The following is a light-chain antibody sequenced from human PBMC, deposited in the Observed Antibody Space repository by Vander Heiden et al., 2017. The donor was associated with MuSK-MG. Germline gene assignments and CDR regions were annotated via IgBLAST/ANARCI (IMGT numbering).Light chain of an antibody. Sequence: SVLTQPPSVFAAAEQKDTISCSGSSSNMGDNYVSWYQQLPGTAPKLLIYENNKRPSGIPDRFSGSKSGTSATLGITGLQAGDEADYYCGTWDSSLSAVVFGGGTKLTVL. V-gene: IGLV1-51*02. CDR1: SSNMGDNY. CDR2: ENN. J-gene: IGLJ2*01. CDR3: GTWDSSLSAVV.